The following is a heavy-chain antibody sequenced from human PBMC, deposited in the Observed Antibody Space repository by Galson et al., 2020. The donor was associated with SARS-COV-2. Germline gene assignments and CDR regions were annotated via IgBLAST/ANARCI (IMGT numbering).Heavy chain of an antibody. CDR2: IGATDGTT. CDR1: GFSFGPYV. Sequence: GGSLRLSCAASGFSFGPYVMSWVRQPPGKGFEWVSSIGATDGTTEYADSVKGRFVISRDNAKYTLYLQMNSLRAEDTATYYCVKPHRTVYGEGYWGQGILVTVSS. D-gene: IGHD2-8*01. V-gene: IGHV3-23*01. J-gene: IGHJ4*02. CDR3: VKPHRTVYGEGY.